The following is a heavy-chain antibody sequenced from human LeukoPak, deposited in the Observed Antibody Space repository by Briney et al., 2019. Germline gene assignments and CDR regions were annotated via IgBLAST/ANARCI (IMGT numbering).Heavy chain of an antibody. V-gene: IGHV3-23*01. CDR2: ISSSGGST. D-gene: IGHD1-14*01. CDR1: GFTFSSYA. Sequence: PGGSLRLSCAASGFTFSSYAMSWVRQAPGKGLEWVSAISSSGGSTYYADSVKGRFTISRDNSKNTLYLQMSSLRAEDTAVYYCAKSEKAMPGRWYFDLWGRGTLVTVSS. CDR3: AKSEKAMPGRWYFDL. J-gene: IGHJ2*01.